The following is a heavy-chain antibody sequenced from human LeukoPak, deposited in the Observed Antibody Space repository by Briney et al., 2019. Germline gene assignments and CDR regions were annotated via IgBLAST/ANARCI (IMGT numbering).Heavy chain of an antibody. V-gene: IGHV3-30-3*01. Sequence: PGGSLRLSCAASGFTFSSYAMHWVRQAPGKGLEWVAVISYDGSNKYYADSVKGRFTISRDNSKNTLYLQMNSLRAEDTAVYYCARGGEYYYDSSGDPFDYWGQGTLVTVSS. CDR1: GFTFSSYA. CDR2: ISYDGSNK. CDR3: ARGGEYYYDSSGDPFDY. J-gene: IGHJ4*02. D-gene: IGHD3-22*01.